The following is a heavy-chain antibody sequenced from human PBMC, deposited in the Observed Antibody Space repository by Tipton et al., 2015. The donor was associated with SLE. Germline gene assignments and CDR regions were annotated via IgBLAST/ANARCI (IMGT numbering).Heavy chain of an antibody. J-gene: IGHJ3*02. V-gene: IGHV3-33*01. D-gene: IGHD3-10*01. Sequence: SLRLSCVASGFSFSAYGMHWVRQAPGKGLEWVSLIGNDGSDRYYADSVKGRFTISRDNSKNTLYLQMNSLRAEDTAVYYCARRNSESGAFDMWGQGTLVTVSS. CDR1: GFSFSAYG. CDR2: IGNDGSDR. CDR3: ARRNSESGAFDM.